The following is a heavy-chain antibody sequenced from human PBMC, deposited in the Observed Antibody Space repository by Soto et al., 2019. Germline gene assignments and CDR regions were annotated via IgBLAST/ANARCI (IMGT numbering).Heavy chain of an antibody. CDR3: AREKSNYDFWSGPPGRYYYGMDV. CDR1: GYTFTSYG. J-gene: IGHJ6*02. V-gene: IGHV1-18*01. D-gene: IGHD3-3*01. Sequence: ASVKVSCKASGYTFTSYGISWVRQAPGQGLEWMGWISAYNGNTNYAQKLQGRVTMTTDTSTSTAYMELRSLRSDDTAAYYCAREKSNYDFWSGPPGRYYYGMDVWGQGTTVTVSS. CDR2: ISAYNGNT.